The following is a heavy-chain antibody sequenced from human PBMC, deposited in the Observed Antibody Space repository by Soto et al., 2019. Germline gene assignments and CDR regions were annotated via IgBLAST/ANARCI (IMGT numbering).Heavy chain of an antibody. CDR2: IYWDDDK. CDR1: GFSLSTSGVG. CDR3: AHSRWRGFGELYYYYYGMDV. D-gene: IGHD3-10*01. J-gene: IGHJ6*02. Sequence: SGPTLVNPTQTLTLTCTFSGFSLSTSGVGVGWIRQPPGKALEWLALIYWDDDKRYSPSLKSRLTITKDTSKNQVVLTMTNMDPVDTATYYCAHSRWRGFGELYYYYYGMDVWGQGTTVTVSS. V-gene: IGHV2-5*02.